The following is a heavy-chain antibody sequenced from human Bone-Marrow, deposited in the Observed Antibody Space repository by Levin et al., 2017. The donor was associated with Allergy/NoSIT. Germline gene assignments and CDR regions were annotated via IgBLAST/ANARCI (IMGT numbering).Heavy chain of an antibody. D-gene: IGHD2-15*01. CDR1: GFTFSSYW. J-gene: IGHJ5*02. V-gene: IGHV3-74*01. CDR3: ARGRFVVVLAATMLDP. CDR2: INSDGSST. Sequence: LSLTCAASGFTFSSYWMHWVRQAPGKGLVWVSRINSDGSSTSYADSVKGRFTISRDNAKNTLYLQMNSLRAEDSAVYYCARGRFVVVLAATMLDPWGQGTLVTVSS.